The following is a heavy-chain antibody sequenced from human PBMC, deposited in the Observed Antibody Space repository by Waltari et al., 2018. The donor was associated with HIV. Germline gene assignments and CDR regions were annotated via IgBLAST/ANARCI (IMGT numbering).Heavy chain of an antibody. CDR3: TSEEDYGSGSHFDY. CDR2: IKTKGDGGAT. J-gene: IGHJ4*02. CDR1: GFTLNRVW. V-gene: IGHV3-15*01. D-gene: IGHD3-10*01. Sequence: EVQLVESGGDLLQPGGCLRLSCAASGFTLNRVWMSWVRQAPGKGLEWVGRIKTKGDGGATDYAAAVKGRFTISRDDSKNTVYLQMNSLKIEDTAVYYCTSEEDYGSGSHFDYWGQGTLVTVSS.